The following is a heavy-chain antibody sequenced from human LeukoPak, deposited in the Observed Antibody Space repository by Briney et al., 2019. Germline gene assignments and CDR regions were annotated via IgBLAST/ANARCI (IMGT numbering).Heavy chain of an antibody. V-gene: IGHV3-30*03. CDR3: ARASLYCTNGVCYVLDY. Sequence: PRGSLRLSCAASGFTFSSYGMHWVRQAPGKGLEWVAVISYDGSNKYYADSVKGRFTISRDNSKNTLYLQMNSLRAEDTAVYYCARASLYCTNGVCYVLDYWGQGTLVTVSS. CDR2: ISYDGSNK. J-gene: IGHJ4*02. D-gene: IGHD2-8*01. CDR1: GFTFSSYG.